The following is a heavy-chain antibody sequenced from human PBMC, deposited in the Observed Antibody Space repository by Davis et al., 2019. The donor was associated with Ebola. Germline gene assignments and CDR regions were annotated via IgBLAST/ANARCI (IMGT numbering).Heavy chain of an antibody. CDR1: GFTFSSYG. V-gene: IGHV3-30*18. J-gene: IGHJ4*02. Sequence: PGGSLRLSCAASGFTFSSYGMHWVRQAPGKGLEWVAVISYDGSNKYYADSVKGRFTVSRDNAKNSVYLQMNSLRPEDTALYYCAKSDYDTITRGADYWGQGTLVTVSS. CDR2: ISYDGSNK. D-gene: IGHD4-17*01. CDR3: AKSDYDTITRGADY.